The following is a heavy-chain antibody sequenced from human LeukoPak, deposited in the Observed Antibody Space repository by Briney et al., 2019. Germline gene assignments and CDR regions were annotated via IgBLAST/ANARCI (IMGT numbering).Heavy chain of an antibody. J-gene: IGHJ4*02. Sequence: ASVKVSCKASGYTFTSYGISWVRQAPGQGLEWMGWISAYNGNTNYAQKLQGRVTMTTDTSTSTAYMELRSLRSDDTAVYYCARDLRGGYNWNYAGYWGQGTLDTVSS. CDR3: ARDLRGGYNWNYAGY. CDR1: GYTFTSYG. D-gene: IGHD1-20*01. V-gene: IGHV1-18*01. CDR2: ISAYNGNT.